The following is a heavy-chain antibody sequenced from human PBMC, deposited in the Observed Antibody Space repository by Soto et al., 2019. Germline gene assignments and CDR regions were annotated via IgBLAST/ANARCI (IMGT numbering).Heavy chain of an antibody. CDR1: GFTFSSYA. V-gene: IGHV3-23*01. CDR2: ISGSGGSI. J-gene: IGHJ4*02. CDR3: AKDGSIAEIYYFDY. Sequence: GGSLRLSCAASGFTFSSYAMSWVRQAPGKGLEWVSSISGSGGSIYYADSVKGRFTISRDNSKNTLYLQMNSLRAEDTAVYYCAKDGSIAEIYYFDYWGQGTLVTVSS. D-gene: IGHD6-6*01.